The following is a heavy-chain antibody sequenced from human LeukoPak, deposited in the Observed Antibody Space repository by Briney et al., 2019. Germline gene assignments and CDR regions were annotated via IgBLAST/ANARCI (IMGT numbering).Heavy chain of an antibody. Sequence: ASVKVSCKASGYTFTSCGISWVRQAPGQGLEWMGWISAYNGNTNYAQKLQGRATMTTDTSTSTAYMELRSLRSDDTAVYYCARTSRGDYYDTSWYFDLWGRGTLVTVSS. CDR3: ARTSRGDYYDTSWYFDL. V-gene: IGHV1-18*04. CDR1: GYTFTSCG. CDR2: ISAYNGNT. D-gene: IGHD3-22*01. J-gene: IGHJ2*01.